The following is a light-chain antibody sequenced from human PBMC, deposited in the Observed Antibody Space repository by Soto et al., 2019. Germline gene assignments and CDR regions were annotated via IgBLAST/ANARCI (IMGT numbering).Light chain of an antibody. CDR1: ETFCSGC. V-gene: IGKV3-20*01. J-gene: IGKJ1*01. CDR2: GAS. CDR3: QHYGTTPWT. Sequence: DTVLTQSPATVSLSPGDSFTLSCRASETFCSGCLAWYQQKPGQSPRLLIYGASSRATGIPDRFSGSGSGTAFTLTISRLEPEDFAVYYCQHYGTTPWTFGPGTKVGIK.